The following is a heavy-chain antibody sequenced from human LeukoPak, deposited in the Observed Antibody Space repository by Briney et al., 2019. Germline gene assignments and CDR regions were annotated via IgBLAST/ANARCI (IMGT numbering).Heavy chain of an antibody. CDR3: TRVDYGGAPRRNY. J-gene: IGHJ4*02. CDR2: IRSKTYGGTT. V-gene: IGHV3-49*03. Sequence: QTGGSLRLSCTASGFIFGDYALSWFRQAPGKGLEWVSFIRSKTYGGTTQYAASVKGRFNISRDDSKSIAYLQMNSLEIEDTAVYYCTRVDYGGAPRRNYWGQGTLVTVSS. CDR1: GFIFGDYA. D-gene: IGHD4-23*01.